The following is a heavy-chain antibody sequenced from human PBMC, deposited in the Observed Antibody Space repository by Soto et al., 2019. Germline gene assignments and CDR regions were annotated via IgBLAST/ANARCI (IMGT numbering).Heavy chain of an antibody. CDR2: IIPIFGTA. D-gene: IGHD3-16*01. J-gene: IGHJ5*02. CDR3: ARAGVWGRNSDWFDP. V-gene: IGHV1-69*01. CDR1: GGTFSSYA. Sequence: QVQLVQSGAEVKKPGSSVKVPCKASGGTFSSYAISWVRQAPGQGLEWMGGIIPIFGTANYAQKFQGRVTITADESTSTAYMELSSLRSEDTAVYYCARAGVWGRNSDWFDPWGQGTLVTVSS.